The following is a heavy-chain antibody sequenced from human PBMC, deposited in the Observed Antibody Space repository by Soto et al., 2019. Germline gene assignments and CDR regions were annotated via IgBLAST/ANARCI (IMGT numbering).Heavy chain of an antibody. J-gene: IGHJ5*02. Sequence: QVQLQESGPGLVKPSQTLSLTCTVSGGSISSGDYYWTWIRQHPGKGLEWIGYIYYSGSTYYNPSLKGRVTISVDTSKNQFSLKLSSVTAADTAVYYCARAGGFGVVTPWGQGTLVTVSS. CDR2: IYYSGST. V-gene: IGHV4-31*03. D-gene: IGHD3-3*01. CDR1: GGSISSGDYY. CDR3: ARAGGFGVVTP.